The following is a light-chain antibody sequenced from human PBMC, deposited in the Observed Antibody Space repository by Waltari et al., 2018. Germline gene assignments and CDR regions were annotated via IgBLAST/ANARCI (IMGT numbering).Light chain of an antibody. J-gene: IGKJ3*01. CDR2: ATS. V-gene: IGKV1-12*01. Sequence: DIQMTQSPSSVSAFVEARLTINCRARQDISNWLAWYQQKPGKAPNLLIYATSSLQTGVPSRFSGSGSGTEFTLTISSLQPEDFATYYCQQANSFPITFGPGTKVDIK. CDR3: QQANSFPIT. CDR1: QDISNW.